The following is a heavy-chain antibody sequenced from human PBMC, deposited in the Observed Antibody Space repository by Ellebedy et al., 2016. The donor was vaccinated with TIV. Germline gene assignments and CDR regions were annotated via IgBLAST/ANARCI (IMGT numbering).Heavy chain of an antibody. D-gene: IGHD1-1*01. CDR3: ARGGNVRFDY. V-gene: IGHV4-30-2*01. CDR1: GGSISSGGYS. J-gene: IGHJ4*02. CDR2: IYHSGST. Sequence: SETLSLTXAVSGGSISSGGYSWSWIRQPPGKGLEWIGYIYHSGSTYYNPSLKSRVTISVDRSKNQFSLKLSSMTAADTAVYYCARGGNVRFDYWGQGTLVTVPS.